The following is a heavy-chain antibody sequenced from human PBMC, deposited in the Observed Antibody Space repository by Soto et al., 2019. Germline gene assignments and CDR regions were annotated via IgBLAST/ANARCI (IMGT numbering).Heavy chain of an antibody. CDR1: GFTFSDSY. CDR3: ASDPYYYASGY. V-gene: IGHV3-11*01. Sequence: QVQLVESGGGLVKPGGSLRLSCAASGFTFSDSYMTWIRQAPGKGLEWVSYISGSGSTIYYADSVKGRFTVSRDNARNSLYLQMNSLRAEDTAVYYCASDPYYYASGYWGQGTLVTVSS. D-gene: IGHD3-10*01. CDR2: ISGSGSTI. J-gene: IGHJ4*02.